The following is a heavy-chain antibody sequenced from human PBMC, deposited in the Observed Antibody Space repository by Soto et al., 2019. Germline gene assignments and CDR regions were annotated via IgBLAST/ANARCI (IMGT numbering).Heavy chain of an antibody. CDR2: IYYSGST. CDR3: ARGVPAAMKSFSSYRDA. J-gene: IGHJ6*03. D-gene: IGHD2-2*01. Sequence: PSETLSLTCTVSGGSISSYYWSWIRQPPGKGLEWIGYIYYSGSTNYNPSLKSRVTISVDTSKNQFSLKLSSVTAADTAVYYCARGVPAAMKSFSSYRDAGGKRPRVT. CDR1: GGSISSYY. V-gene: IGHV4-59*01.